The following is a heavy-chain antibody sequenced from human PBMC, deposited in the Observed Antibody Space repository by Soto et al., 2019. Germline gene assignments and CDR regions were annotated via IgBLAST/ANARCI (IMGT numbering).Heavy chain of an antibody. CDR3: ARKVRDYNFDY. CDR2: INPDSGGT. CDR1: GYTFTGYY. V-gene: IGHV1-2*06. Sequence: ASVKVSCKASGYTFTGYYMHWVRQAPGQGLEWMGRINPDSGGTKYAQKFQGRVTMTRDTSISTAYMELSSLRSDDTAFYYCARKVRDYNFDYWGQGALVTVSS. D-gene: IGHD4-17*01. J-gene: IGHJ4*02.